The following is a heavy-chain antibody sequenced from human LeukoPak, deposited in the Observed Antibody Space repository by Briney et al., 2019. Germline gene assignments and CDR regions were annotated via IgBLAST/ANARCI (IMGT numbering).Heavy chain of an antibody. J-gene: IGHJ4*02. Sequence: GGSLRLSCAASGFTFSSYAMSWVRQAPGKGLEWVSAIGGGGGSTNYADSVKGRFTVSRDNSKNTLYLLLNSLRAEETAVYYCAKASRIIGTIDYWGQGTLVTVSS. CDR3: AKASRIIGTIDY. CDR2: IGGGGGST. V-gene: IGHV3-23*01. D-gene: IGHD1/OR15-1a*01. CDR1: GFTFSSYA.